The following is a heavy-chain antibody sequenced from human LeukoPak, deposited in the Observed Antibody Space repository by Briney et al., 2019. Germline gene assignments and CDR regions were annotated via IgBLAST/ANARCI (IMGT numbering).Heavy chain of an antibody. CDR3: ARHCSGGSCYRTFDY. D-gene: IGHD2-15*01. Sequence: PSETLSPTCTVSGGSISSYYWSWIRQPPGKGLEWIGYIYYSGSTNYNPSLKSRVTISVDTSKNQFSLKLSSVTAADTAVYYCARHCSGGSCYRTFDYWGQGTLVTVSS. J-gene: IGHJ4*02. CDR1: GGSISSYY. CDR2: IYYSGST. V-gene: IGHV4-59*08.